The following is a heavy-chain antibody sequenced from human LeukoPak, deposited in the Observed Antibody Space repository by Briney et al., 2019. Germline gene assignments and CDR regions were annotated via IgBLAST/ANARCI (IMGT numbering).Heavy chain of an antibody. J-gene: IGHJ6*03. CDR1: GLTFSSYA. Sequence: PGGSLRLSCAASGLTFSSYAMTWVRQAPGKGLEWVSAISNSGDSAYYADSVKGRFTISRDNSKNTLYLQMNSLRAEDTAVYHCANNGDNPPSPYMDVGGKGTTVTVPS. D-gene: IGHD4-23*01. CDR2: ISNSGDSA. V-gene: IGHV3-23*01. CDR3: ANNGDNPPSPYMDV.